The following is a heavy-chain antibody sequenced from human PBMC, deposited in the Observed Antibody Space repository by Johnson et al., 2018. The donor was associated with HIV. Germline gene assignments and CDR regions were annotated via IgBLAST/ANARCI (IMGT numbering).Heavy chain of an antibody. CDR2: ISYDGSNK. J-gene: IGHJ3*02. Sequence: VQLVESGGGVVQPGRSLRLSCAASGFTFSSYAMHWVRQAPGQGLEWVAVISYDGSNKYYADSVKGRFTISRDNSKNTLYLQMNSLRAEDTAVYYCAREHSRVIYNDAFDIWGQGTMVTVSS. V-gene: IGHV3-30*04. CDR3: AREHSRVIYNDAFDI. CDR1: GFTFSSYA. D-gene: IGHD3-16*02.